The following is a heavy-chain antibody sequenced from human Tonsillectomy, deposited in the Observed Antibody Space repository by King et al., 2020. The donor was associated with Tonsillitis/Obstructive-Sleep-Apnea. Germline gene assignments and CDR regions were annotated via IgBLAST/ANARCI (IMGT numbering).Heavy chain of an antibody. J-gene: IGHJ4*02. Sequence: QLQESGPGLVKPSETLSLTCTVAGGSISSYYWSWIRQPPGKGLEWIGYIYYSGSTNYNPSLQSRVTISVDTSKNQFSLKLSSVTAADTAVYYCARVIGMRGYDSSGYFDYWGQGTLVTVSS. CDR1: GGSISSYY. V-gene: IGHV4-59*01. D-gene: IGHD3-22*01. CDR3: ARVIGMRGYDSSGYFDY. CDR2: IYYSGST.